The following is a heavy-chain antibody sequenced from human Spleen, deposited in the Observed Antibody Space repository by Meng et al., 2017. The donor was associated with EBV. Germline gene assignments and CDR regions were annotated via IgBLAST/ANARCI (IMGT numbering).Heavy chain of an antibody. CDR1: GGSISSSSYY. Sequence: GSGPGLVKPSEPLSLTCSGFGGSISSSSYYWGWVRPPPGKGLQWIGNIFYSGTTYYNPSLKSRVTISVDTSKNQFSLKVNSVTAADTAVYYCARIDLGYCSSTSCFNWFDPWGQGSLVTVSS. V-gene: IGHV4-39*07. J-gene: IGHJ5*02. CDR2: IFYSGTT. D-gene: IGHD2-2*03. CDR3: ARIDLGYCSSTSCFNWFDP.